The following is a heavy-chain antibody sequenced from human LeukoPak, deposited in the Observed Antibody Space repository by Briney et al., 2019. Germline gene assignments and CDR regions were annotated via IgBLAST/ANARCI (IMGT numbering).Heavy chain of an antibody. J-gene: IGHJ2*01. D-gene: IGHD6-13*01. V-gene: IGHV3-23*01. CDR2: ISGRGDST. CDR3: AKAIAAPVWYFDL. CDR1: RFTFSSYA. Sequence: SGGSLRLSCAASRFTFSSYAMSWVRQAPRKGLEWVSTISGRGDSTYYADSVKGRFTISRDNSRNTLYLQMNTLRAEDTAVYYCAKAIAAPVWYFDLWGRGTLVTVSS.